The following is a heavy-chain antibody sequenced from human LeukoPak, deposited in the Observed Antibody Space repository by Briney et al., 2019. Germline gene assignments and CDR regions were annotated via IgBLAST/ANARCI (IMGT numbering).Heavy chain of an antibody. CDR3: ARDLYDYGGNGGY. D-gene: IGHD4-23*01. J-gene: IGHJ4*02. CDR1: GFTFSSYA. Sequence: PGGSLRLSCAASGFTFSSYAMSWVRQAPGKGLEWVSAISGSGGSTYYADSVKGRFTISRDNSKNTLYLQMNSLRAEDTAVYYCARDLYDYGGNGGYWGQGTLVTVSS. CDR2: ISGSGGST. V-gene: IGHV3-23*01.